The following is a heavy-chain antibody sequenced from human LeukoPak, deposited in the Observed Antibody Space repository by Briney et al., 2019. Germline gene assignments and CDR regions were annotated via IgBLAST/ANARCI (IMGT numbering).Heavy chain of an antibody. J-gene: IGHJ4*02. CDR2: ISTSGSTI. CDR3: ARNGLAAAGYFDY. V-gene: IGHV3-48*03. D-gene: IGHD6-13*01. CDR1: GFTFSSYE. Sequence: GGSLRLSCAASGFTFSSYELNWVCQAPGKGLEWVSYISTSGSTIKYADSVKGRFTISRDNAKNSLYLQMNSLRAEDTVVYYCARNGLAAAGYFDYWGQGTLVTVSS.